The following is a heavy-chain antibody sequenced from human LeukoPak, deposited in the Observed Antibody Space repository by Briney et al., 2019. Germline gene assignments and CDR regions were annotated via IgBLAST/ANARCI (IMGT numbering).Heavy chain of an antibody. Sequence: ASVKVACKAAGGTFSSYAISWVRQAPGQGLEWMGGIIPIFGTANYAQKFQGRVTITADESTSTAYMELSSLRSEDTAVYYCARHSGGYAFDYWGQGTLVTVSS. CDR2: IIPIFGTA. J-gene: IGHJ4*02. D-gene: IGHD3-22*01. CDR1: GGTFSSYA. V-gene: IGHV1-69*13. CDR3: ARHSGGYAFDY.